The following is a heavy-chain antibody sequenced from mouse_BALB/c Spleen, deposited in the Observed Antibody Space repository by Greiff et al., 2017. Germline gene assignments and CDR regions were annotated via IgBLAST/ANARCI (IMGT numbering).Heavy chain of an antibody. J-gene: IGHJ3*01. V-gene: IGHV3-2*02. Sequence: VQLKQSGPGLVKPSQSLSLTCTVTGYSITSDYAWNWIRQFPGNKLEWMGYISYSGSTSYNPSLKSRISITRDTSKNQFFLQLNSVTTEDTATYYCARSPIYDGYPFAYWGQGTLVTVSA. D-gene: IGHD2-3*01. CDR1: GYSITSDYA. CDR3: ARSPIYDGYPFAY. CDR2: ISYSGST.